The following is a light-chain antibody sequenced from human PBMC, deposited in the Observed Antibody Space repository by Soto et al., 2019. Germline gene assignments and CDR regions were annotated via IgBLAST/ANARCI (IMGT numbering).Light chain of an antibody. CDR3: ASWDDSQDVVV. Sequence: QSVLTQPPSASGTPGQWVTISCSGSNSNIGSDTVNWYHQLPGTAPKLLIYWNTPRPSGVPDRFSGSKSCASASLAISGLQYEDEAAYYCASWDDSQDVVVFGGGTKLTVL. CDR1: NSNIGSDT. J-gene: IGLJ2*01. CDR2: WNT. V-gene: IGLV1-44*01.